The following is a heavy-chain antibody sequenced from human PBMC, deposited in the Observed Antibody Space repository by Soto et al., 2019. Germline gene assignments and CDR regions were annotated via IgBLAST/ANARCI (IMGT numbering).Heavy chain of an antibody. Sequence: GGSLRLSCAPSVFTFRNYGMHWVRQAPGKGLQWVADISYDGTNKYYEDSVKGRFTISRDNSKNTLFLQMNSLRSEDTAVYYCAKDIGTSTSTALSSFAIDNWGQGTQVTVSS. CDR2: ISYDGTNK. J-gene: IGHJ4*02. CDR3: AKDIGTSTSTALSSFAIDN. D-gene: IGHD6-6*01. V-gene: IGHV3-30*18. CDR1: VFTFRNYG.